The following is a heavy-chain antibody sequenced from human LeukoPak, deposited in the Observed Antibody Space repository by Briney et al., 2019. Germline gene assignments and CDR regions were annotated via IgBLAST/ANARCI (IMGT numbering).Heavy chain of an antibody. Sequence: SETLSLTCTVSGGSISSYYWGWIRQPPGKGLEWIGYIYYSGSTNYNPSLKSRVTISVDTSKNQFSLKLSSVTAADTAVYYCARATWEDYDYYFDYWGQGTLVTVSS. CDR2: IYYSGST. D-gene: IGHD4-17*01. CDR3: ARATWEDYDYYFDY. CDR1: GGSISSYY. V-gene: IGHV4-59*01. J-gene: IGHJ4*02.